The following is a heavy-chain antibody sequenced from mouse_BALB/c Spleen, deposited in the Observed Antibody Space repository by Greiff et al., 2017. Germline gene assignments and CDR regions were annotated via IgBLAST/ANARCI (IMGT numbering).Heavy chain of an antibody. D-gene: IGHD1-2*01. CDR3: AREATHFDY. J-gene: IGHJ2*01. CDR1: GYSITSGYY. V-gene: IGHV3-6*02. CDR2: ISYDGSN. Sequence: ESGPGLVKPSQSLSLTCSVTGYSITSGYYWNWIRQFPGNKLEWMGYISYDGSNNYNPSLKNRISITRDTSKNQFFLKLNSVTTEDTATYDCAREATHFDYWGQGTTLTVSS.